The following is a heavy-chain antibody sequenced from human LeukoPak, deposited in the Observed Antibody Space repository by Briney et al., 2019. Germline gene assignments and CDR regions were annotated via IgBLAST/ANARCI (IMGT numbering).Heavy chain of an antibody. CDR2: ISAYNGNT. J-gene: IGHJ4*02. CDR1: GYTFTSYG. Sequence: ASVKVSCKASGYTFTSYGISWVRQAPGQGLEWMGWISAYNGNTNYAQKLLGRVTMTTDTSTSTAYMELRSLRSDDTAVYYCARDPRRGQQLVHFDYWGQGTLVTVSS. V-gene: IGHV1-18*01. D-gene: IGHD6-13*01. CDR3: ARDPRRGQQLVHFDY.